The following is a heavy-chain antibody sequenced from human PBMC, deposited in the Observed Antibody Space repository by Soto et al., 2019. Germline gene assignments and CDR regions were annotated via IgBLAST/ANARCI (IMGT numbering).Heavy chain of an antibody. CDR3: AKGGYYSLFDI. D-gene: IGHD3-16*01. CDR2: ISGSGGRT. Sequence: GGSLRLSCVASGFPFSSYAMSWVRQTPGKGLEWVSGISGSGGRTYYADSVKGRFTISRDDSNNTLSLQMHILRVEDTAVYFCAKGGYYSLFDIWGQGTMVTVSS. CDR1: GFPFSSYA. J-gene: IGHJ3*02. V-gene: IGHV3-23*01.